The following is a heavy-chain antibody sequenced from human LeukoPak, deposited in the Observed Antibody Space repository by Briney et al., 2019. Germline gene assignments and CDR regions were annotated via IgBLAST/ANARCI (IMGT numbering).Heavy chain of an antibody. CDR1: GYTFSSYG. CDR3: ARFDCAIYYYYYYGMDV. Sequence: EGSLRVSCEASGYTFSSYGMSWVRQATGQGLEWVASIKQNEGEKDYAQTFQGRVTITRDTSISTLYMQLSSLRAEDTAVYYCARFDCAIYYYYYYGMDVWGQGTTVTVSS. D-gene: IGHD3-9*01. CDR2: IKQNEGEK. J-gene: IGHJ6*02. V-gene: IGHV1-8*01.